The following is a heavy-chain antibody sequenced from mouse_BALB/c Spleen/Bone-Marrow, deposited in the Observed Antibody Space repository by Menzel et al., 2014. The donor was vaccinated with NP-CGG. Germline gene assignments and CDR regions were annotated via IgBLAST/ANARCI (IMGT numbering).Heavy chain of an antibody. CDR1: GDSITSGY. V-gene: IGHV3-8*02. Sequence: EVKLVESGPSLVKPSQTLSLTCSVTGDSITSGYWNWIRKFPGNKLEYMGCISYSGNTYYNPSLISRISITRDTSKNQYYLQLNSVTTEDTATYYCTRDYYGPWGQGTTLTVSS. CDR3: TRDYYGP. CDR2: ISYSGNT. J-gene: IGHJ2*01. D-gene: IGHD1-2*01.